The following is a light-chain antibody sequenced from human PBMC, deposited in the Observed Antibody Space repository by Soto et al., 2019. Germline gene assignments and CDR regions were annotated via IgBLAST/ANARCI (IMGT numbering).Light chain of an antibody. Sequence: EIVLTQSPATLSLSPGERATLSCRASQSVSSYLAWYQQKPGQAPRLLIYDASNRATGIPARFSGSGSGPGFALTISSLEPEDFAVYYGQQRSNWPRTFGRGTKVVIK. V-gene: IGKV3-11*01. CDR1: QSVSSY. J-gene: IGKJ1*01. CDR3: QQRSNWPRT. CDR2: DAS.